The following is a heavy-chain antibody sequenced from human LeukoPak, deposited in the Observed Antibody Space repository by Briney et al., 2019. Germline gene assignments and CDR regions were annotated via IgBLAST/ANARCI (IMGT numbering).Heavy chain of an antibody. CDR3: ARLNWNWEDY. CDR1: GYTFTGYY. J-gene: IGHJ4*02. CDR2: INPNSGRT. Sequence: ASVKVSCKASGYTFTGYYMHSVRQAPGQGLEWMGWINPNSGRTNYAQKFQGTVTMTRDTSISTAYMELSRLRSDDTAMYYCARLNWNWEDYWGQGTLVTVSS. V-gene: IGHV1-2*02. D-gene: IGHD1-7*01.